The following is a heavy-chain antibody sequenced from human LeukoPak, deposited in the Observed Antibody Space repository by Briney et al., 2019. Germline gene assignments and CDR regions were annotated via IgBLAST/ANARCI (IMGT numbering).Heavy chain of an antibody. V-gene: IGHV4-34*01. CDR1: GGSFSGYY. Sequence: PSETLSLTCAVYGGSFSGYYWSWIRQPPRKGLEWIGSIYYSGSTYYNPSLKSRVTISVDTSKNQFSLKLSSVTAADTAVYYCARHCSGGSCYRDPDYWGQATLVTVSS. D-gene: IGHD2-15*01. CDR2: IYYSGST. J-gene: IGHJ4*02. CDR3: ARHCSGGSCYRDPDY.